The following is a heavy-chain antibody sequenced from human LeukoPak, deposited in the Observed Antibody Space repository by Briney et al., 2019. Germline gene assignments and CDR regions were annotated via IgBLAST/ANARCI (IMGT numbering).Heavy chain of an antibody. V-gene: IGHV3-9*01. Sequence: GGSLRLSCAASGFTVSSNYMSWVRQAPGKGLEWVSGISWNSGSIGYADSVKGRFTISRDNAKNSLYLQMNSLRAEDTALYYCAKDSEGSGTFVFDYWGQGTLVTVSS. CDR2: ISWNSGSI. D-gene: IGHD3-10*01. CDR3: AKDSEGSGTFVFDY. J-gene: IGHJ4*02. CDR1: GFTVSSNY.